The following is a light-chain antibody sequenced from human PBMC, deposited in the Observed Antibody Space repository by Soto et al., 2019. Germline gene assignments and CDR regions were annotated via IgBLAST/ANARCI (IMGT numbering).Light chain of an antibody. Sequence: QSALTQPASVSGSPGQSTTISCTGTSSDVGGYNFVSWYQHHPGKAPKLIIYDVSNRPSGVSNRFSGSKSGNTASLTISGLQAEDEADYYCSSYTPSSTPFVFGTGTKVTVL. V-gene: IGLV2-14*03. CDR1: SSDVGGYNF. J-gene: IGLJ1*01. CDR2: DVS. CDR3: SSYTPSSTPFV.